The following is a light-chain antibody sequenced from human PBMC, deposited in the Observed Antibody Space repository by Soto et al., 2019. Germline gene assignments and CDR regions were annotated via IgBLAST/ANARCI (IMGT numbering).Light chain of an antibody. V-gene: IGLV2-23*01. CDR1: FSDVGSYNL. CDR3: CSYAGSSTVV. J-gene: IGLJ2*01. CDR2: EDT. Sequence: QSALTQPASVSGSPGQSITISCTGTFSDVGSYNLVSWYQQHPGKAPKLMIYEDTKRPSGVSNRFSGSKSGYTASLTISGLQAEDEADYYCCSYAGSSTVVFGGGTMLTGL.